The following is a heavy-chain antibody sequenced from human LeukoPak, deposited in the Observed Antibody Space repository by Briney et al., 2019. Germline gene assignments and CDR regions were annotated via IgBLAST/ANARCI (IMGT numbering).Heavy chain of an antibody. CDR2: ISYSGST. CDR3: ARHGSGSSLALYP. Sequence: SETLSLTCTVFGGSIGSYYWSWIPQPPGRGLEWLGYISYSGSTSYNPSRKSRVTISLGTSRNQFSLKLTSVTAADTDVYYCARHGSGSSLALYPWGQETLVTVSS. V-gene: IGHV4-59*08. D-gene: IGHD3-10*01. CDR1: GGSIGSYY. J-gene: IGHJ5*02.